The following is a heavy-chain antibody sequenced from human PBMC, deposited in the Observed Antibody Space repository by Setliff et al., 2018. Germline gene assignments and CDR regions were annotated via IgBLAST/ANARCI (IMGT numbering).Heavy chain of an antibody. Sequence: SETLSLTCTVSGGSISSYYWSWIRQPAGKGLEWIGYIYYSGSTNYNPSLKSRVTISVDTSKNQFSLELSSVTAADTAVYYCARDRGGDWIYYFDYWGQGTLVTVSS. CDR1: GGSISSYY. V-gene: IGHV4-59*01. J-gene: IGHJ4*02. CDR3: ARDRGGDWIYYFDY. CDR2: IYYSGST. D-gene: IGHD2-21*02.